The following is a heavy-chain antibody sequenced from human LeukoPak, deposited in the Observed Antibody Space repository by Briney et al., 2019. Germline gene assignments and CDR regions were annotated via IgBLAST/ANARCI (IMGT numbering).Heavy chain of an antibody. CDR1: EFTFSNYG. J-gene: IGHJ6*03. CDR3: AKYYGDDPDYYYYMDV. D-gene: IGHD4-17*01. V-gene: IGHV3-23*01. CDR2: ISGSGSGT. Sequence: GGSLRLSCAASEFTFSNYGMSWVRQAPGKGLEWVSAISGSGSGTYYADSVKGRFTISRDNSKNTLYLQMNSLRAEDTAVYYCAKYYGDDPDYYYYMDVWGKGTTVTISS.